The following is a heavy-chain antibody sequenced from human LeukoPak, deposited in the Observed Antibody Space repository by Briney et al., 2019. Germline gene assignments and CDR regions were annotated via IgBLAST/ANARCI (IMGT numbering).Heavy chain of an antibody. CDR2: IYYSGST. J-gene: IGHJ6*02. CDR1: GGSISSYY. D-gene: IGHD5-12*01. Sequence: PSETLSLTYTVSGGSISSYYWSWIRQPPGKGLEWIGYIYYSGSTNYNPSLKSRVTISVDTSKNQFSLKLSSVTAADTAVYYCARDNGYDNLHTPYGMDVWGQGTTVTVSS. V-gene: IGHV4-59*01. CDR3: ARDNGYDNLHTPYGMDV.